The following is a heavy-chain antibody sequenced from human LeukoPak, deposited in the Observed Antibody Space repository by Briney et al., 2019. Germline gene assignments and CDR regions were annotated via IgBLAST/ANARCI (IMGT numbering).Heavy chain of an antibody. V-gene: IGHV4-30-4*08. Sequence: SETLSLTCAVSGGSISSGGYYWSWIRQPPGKGLEWIGYIYYSGSTYYNPSLKSRVTISVDTSKNQFSLKLSSVTAADTAVYYCARVVRGSWYFDYWGQGTLVTVSS. J-gene: IGHJ4*02. CDR2: IYYSGST. CDR3: ARVVRGSWYFDY. D-gene: IGHD3-10*01. CDR1: GGSISSGGYY.